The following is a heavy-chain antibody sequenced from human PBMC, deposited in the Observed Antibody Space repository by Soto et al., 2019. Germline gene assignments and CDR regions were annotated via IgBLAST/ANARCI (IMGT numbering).Heavy chain of an antibody. CDR1: GFTFSDYY. J-gene: IGHJ6*02. CDR2: ISKSSSTI. Sequence: QVQLVESGGGLVKPGGSLRLSCAASGFTFSDYYMTWIRQAQGKGPECISYISKSSSTIKYAESVKGRFTISRDNAKNSLSLQMNSLRAEDTAVYYCARVGCSGNFCYDGLDVWGQGTAVTVSS. D-gene: IGHD3-22*01. V-gene: IGHV3-11*01. CDR3: ARVGCSGNFCYDGLDV.